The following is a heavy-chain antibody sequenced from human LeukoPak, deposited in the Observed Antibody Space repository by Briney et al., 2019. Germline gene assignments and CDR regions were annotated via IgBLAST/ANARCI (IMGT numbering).Heavy chain of an antibody. D-gene: IGHD2/OR15-2a*01. Sequence: PGGSLRLSCATSGFTFSSYSMNWVRQAPGKGLEWVSYIISSGSTTYYADSVKGRFTISRDNAKNSLYLQMNSLRAEDTAVYYCARDSGGLSDYWGQGTLVTVSS. CDR2: IISSGSTT. V-gene: IGHV3-48*04. J-gene: IGHJ4*02. CDR1: GFTFSSYS. CDR3: ARDSGGLSDY.